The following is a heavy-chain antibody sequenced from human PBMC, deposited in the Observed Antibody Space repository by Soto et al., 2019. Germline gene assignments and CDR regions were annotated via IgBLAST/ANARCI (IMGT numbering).Heavy chain of an antibody. CDR2: ISPYSGKT. D-gene: IGHD5-12*01. CDR3: AMVAKYGTHTPQDV. J-gene: IGHJ6*02. V-gene: IGHV1-18*01. Sequence: QVQLVQSGDEVRKPGYSVKVSCKASGYIFVNYGIAWVPQAPGQGRDWMGWISPYSGKTNYASKVQDRLTMNTDTSTSTAYMDLGSLTSADTAVDYCAMVAKYGTHTPQDVWGQGTTVTVSS. CDR1: GYIFVNYG.